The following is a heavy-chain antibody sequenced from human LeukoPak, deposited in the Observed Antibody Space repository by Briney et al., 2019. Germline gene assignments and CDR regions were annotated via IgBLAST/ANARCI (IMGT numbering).Heavy chain of an antibody. CDR3: ARDCSSTSCYKVFDY. V-gene: IGHV3-21*01. Sequence: PGGSLRLSCAASGLTFSSYSMNWVRQAPGKGLEWVSSISSSSSYIYYADSVKGRFTISRDNAKNSLYLQMNSLRAEDTAVYYCARDCSSTSCYKVFDYWGQGTLVTVSS. D-gene: IGHD2-2*02. CDR1: GLTFSSYS. J-gene: IGHJ4*02. CDR2: ISSSSSYI.